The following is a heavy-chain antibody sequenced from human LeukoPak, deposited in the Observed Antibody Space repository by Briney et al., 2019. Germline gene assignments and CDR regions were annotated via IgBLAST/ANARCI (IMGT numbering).Heavy chain of an antibody. CDR1: GFPFSSYS. CDR3: ARAGARSSWYRGYFDY. CDR2: IKPDGTTK. J-gene: IGHJ4*02. V-gene: IGHV3-7*01. D-gene: IGHD6-13*01. Sequence: PGGSLRLSCAASGFPFSSYSMTWVRQAPGKGLEWVANIKPDGTTKFYVDSVKGRFTISRDNALNSLYLQMNSLRAEDTAVYYCARAGARSSWYRGYFDYWGQGTLVTVSS.